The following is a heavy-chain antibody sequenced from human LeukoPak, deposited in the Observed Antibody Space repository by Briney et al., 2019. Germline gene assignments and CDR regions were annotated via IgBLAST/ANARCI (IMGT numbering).Heavy chain of an antibody. V-gene: IGHV5-51*01. CDR3: ASTYYGFWSGYYKGDNWFDP. D-gene: IGHD3-3*01. J-gene: IGHJ5*02. CDR1: GYSFTSYW. CDR2: IYPGDSDT. Sequence: PGESLKISCKGSGYSFTSYWIGWVRQMPGKGLEWMGIIYPGDSDTRYSPSFQGQVTISADKSISTAYLQWSSLKASDTAMYYCASTYYGFWSGYYKGDNWFDPWGQGTLVTVSS.